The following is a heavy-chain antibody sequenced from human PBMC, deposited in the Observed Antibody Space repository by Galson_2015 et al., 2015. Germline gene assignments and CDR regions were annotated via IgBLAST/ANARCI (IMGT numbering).Heavy chain of an antibody. Sequence: AAGVACGDNAMDWLRRAPGQRLEWVGLIRRIAYGGTTEYAASLTGRFTISRYDATSIAYLQMNRLKTEDAAVYFCTCDPTYYDFCSCYYSSGTSAFDIWGQGTMVTVSS. CDR1: GVACGDNA. V-gene: IGHV3-49*03. J-gene: IGHJ3*02. CDR3: TCDPTYYDFCSCYYSSGTSAFDI. CDR2: IRRIAYGGTT. D-gene: IGHD3-3*01.